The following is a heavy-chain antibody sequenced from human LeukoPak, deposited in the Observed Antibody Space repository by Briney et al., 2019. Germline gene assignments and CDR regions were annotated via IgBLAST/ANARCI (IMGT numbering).Heavy chain of an antibody. CDR1: GGSISSHY. D-gene: IGHD5-12*01. J-gene: IGHJ4*02. Sequence: SSETLSLTCTVSGGSISSHYWSWIRQPPGKGLEWIGYIYYSGSTNYNPSLKSRVTISVDTSKNQFSLKLSSVPAADTAVYYCARDLGSSDDYWGQGTLVTVSS. V-gene: IGHV4-59*11. CDR3: ARDLGSSDDY. CDR2: IYYSGST.